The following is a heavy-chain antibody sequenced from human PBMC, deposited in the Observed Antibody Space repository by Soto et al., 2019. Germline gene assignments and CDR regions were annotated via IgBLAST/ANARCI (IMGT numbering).Heavy chain of an antibody. CDR1: GYTFTSYA. V-gene: IGHV1-3*01. D-gene: IGHD3-3*01. J-gene: IGHJ4*02. Sequence: ASVKVSCKASGYTFTSYAMHWVRQAPGQRLEWMGWINAGNGNTKYSQKFQGRVTITRDTSASTAYMELSSLRSEDTAVYYCARSPIFGVVIIDYWGQGTLVTVSS. CDR2: INAGNGNT. CDR3: ARSPIFGVVIIDY.